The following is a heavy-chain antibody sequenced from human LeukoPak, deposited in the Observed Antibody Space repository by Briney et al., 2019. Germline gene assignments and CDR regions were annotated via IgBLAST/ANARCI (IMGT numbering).Heavy chain of an antibody. CDR2: ISYDGGNK. CDR1: GFTFSSYG. Sequence: PGRSLRHSCAASGFTFSSYGMHWVRQAPGKGLEWVAVISYDGGNKYYADSVKGRFTISRDNSKNTLYLQMNSLRAEDTAVYYCAKEMDPYGSGSYYPYFAFDYWGQGTLVTVSS. CDR3: AKEMDPYGSGSYYPYFAFDY. V-gene: IGHV3-30*18. J-gene: IGHJ4*02. D-gene: IGHD3-10*01.